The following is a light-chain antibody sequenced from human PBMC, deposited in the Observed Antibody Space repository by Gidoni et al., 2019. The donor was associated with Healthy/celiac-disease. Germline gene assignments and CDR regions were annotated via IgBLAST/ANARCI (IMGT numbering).Light chain of an antibody. CDR2: EVS. V-gene: IGLV2-14*01. CDR3: SSYTSSSTLHV. Sequence: QSALTQPASVSGSPGQSITIPCPGTSSDVGGYNYVSWYQQHPGKAPKLMIYEVSNRPSGVSNRFSGSKSGNTASLTISGLQAEDEADYYCSSYTSSSTLHVFGTGTKVTVL. CDR1: SSDVGGYNY. J-gene: IGLJ1*01.